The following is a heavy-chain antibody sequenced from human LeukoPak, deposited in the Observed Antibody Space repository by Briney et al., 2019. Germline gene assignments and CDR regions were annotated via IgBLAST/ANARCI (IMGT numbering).Heavy chain of an antibody. Sequence: SGRSLRLSCAASGFTFSSYGMHWVRQAPGKGLEWVAVISYDGSNKYYADSVKGRFTISRDNSKNTLYLQMNSLRTEDTAVYYCAREIGGGASDYWGQGTLVTVSS. D-gene: IGHD3-16*01. CDR1: GFTFSSYG. CDR3: AREIGGGASDY. J-gene: IGHJ4*02. V-gene: IGHV3-30*03. CDR2: ISYDGSNK.